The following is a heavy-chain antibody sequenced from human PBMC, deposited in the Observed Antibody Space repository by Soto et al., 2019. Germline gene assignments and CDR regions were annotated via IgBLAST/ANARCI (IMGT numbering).Heavy chain of an antibody. CDR3: ARRGDSGSLAIDY. Sequence: PSETLSLTCTVSGGSISSSSYYWGWIRQPPGKGLEWIGSIYYSGSTYYNPSLKSRVTISVDTSKNQFSLKLSSVTAADTAVYYCARRGDSGSLAIDYWGQGTLVTVSS. J-gene: IGHJ4*02. V-gene: IGHV4-39*01. D-gene: IGHD1-26*01. CDR2: IYYSGST. CDR1: GGSISSSSYY.